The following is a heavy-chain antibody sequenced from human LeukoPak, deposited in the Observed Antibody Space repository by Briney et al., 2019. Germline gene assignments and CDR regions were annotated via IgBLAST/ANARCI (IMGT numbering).Heavy chain of an antibody. J-gene: IGHJ6*02. CDR2: INQGRSEK. CDR3: ARAHCSSSSCYTYYGMEL. D-gene: IGHD2-2*02. Sequence: GGSLRLSCAASGFSFSSYWMNWVRQVPGKGLEWVAHINQGRSEKSYVDSVKGRFTISRDNAKNSLYLQMNSLRAEDTAVYYCARAHCSSSSCYTYYGMELWGQGTTVTVSS. CDR1: GFSFSSYW. V-gene: IGHV3-7*01.